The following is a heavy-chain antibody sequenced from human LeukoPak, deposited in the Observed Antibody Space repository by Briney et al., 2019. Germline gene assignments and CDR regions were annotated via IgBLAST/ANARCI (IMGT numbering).Heavy chain of an antibody. CDR3: ARSGYYNGYDY. J-gene: IGHJ4*02. D-gene: IGHD3-10*01. V-gene: IGHV3-74*01. CDR2: ISSDGSIT. Sequence: GGSLRLSCVPSGFTFSVYWMHWVRHVPGKGLMGVSRISSDGSITTYADSVKGRFTISRDIARNTLYLQMNSLTADDTAVYYCARSGYYNGYDYWGQGTLVTVSS. CDR1: GFTFSVYW.